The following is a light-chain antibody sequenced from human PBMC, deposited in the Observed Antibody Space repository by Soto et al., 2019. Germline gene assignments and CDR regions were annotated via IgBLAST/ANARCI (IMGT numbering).Light chain of an antibody. CDR3: QQRKNWQVT. V-gene: IGKV3-11*01. CDR1: QSVSSY. CDR2: DAS. Sequence: EIVLTPSPVTLSLSPCERATLSFRASQSVSSYLAWYQQKPGQAPRLLIYDASNRATGIPARFSGSGSGTDFTLTISSLEPEDFAVYYCQQRKNWQVTFGQGTRLEIK. J-gene: IGKJ5*01.